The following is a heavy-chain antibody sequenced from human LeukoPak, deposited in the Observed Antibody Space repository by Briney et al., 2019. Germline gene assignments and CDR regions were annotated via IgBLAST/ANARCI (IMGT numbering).Heavy chain of an antibody. J-gene: IGHJ4*02. CDR1: GGTFSSYA. D-gene: IGHD3-22*01. Sequence: ASVKVSCKASGGTFSSYAISWVRQAPGQGLEWMGGIIPIFGTANYAQKFQGRVTMTRDTSTSTVYMELSSLRSEDTAMYYCARDGYYDSSGYPLGWGQGTLVTVSS. CDR2: IIPIFGTA. CDR3: ARDGYYDSSGYPLG. V-gene: IGHV1-69*05.